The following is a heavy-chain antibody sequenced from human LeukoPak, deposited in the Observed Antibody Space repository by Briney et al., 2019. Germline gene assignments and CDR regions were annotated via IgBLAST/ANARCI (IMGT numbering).Heavy chain of an antibody. CDR2: ISPSSGT. CDR3: ARPQSSSGYYWPFDD. Sequence: GGSLRLSCAASGFTSSSYAMRWVRQAPGKGLEWVSAISPSSGTFYADSVKGRFTISRDNSKNTLYLKMNSLRAEDTAVYYCARPQSSSGYYWPFDDWGQGTLVAVSS. J-gene: IGHJ4*02. V-gene: IGHV3-23*01. D-gene: IGHD3-22*01. CDR1: GFTSSSYA.